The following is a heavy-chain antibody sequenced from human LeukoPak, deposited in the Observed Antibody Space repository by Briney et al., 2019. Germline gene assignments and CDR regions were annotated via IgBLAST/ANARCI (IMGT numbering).Heavy chain of an antibody. D-gene: IGHD5-24*01. V-gene: IGHV3-64D*09. CDR2: ITYNGGST. CDR1: GFTFSTSA. Sequence: GGPLRLSCSASGFTFSTSAMHWVRQAPGKGLEYVSFITYNGGSTYNADSVKGRFTISRDNSRNTLYLQMSSLRAEDTAVYHCVKDGGMATIFDFWDQGTLVTVSS. J-gene: IGHJ4*02. CDR3: VKDGGMATIFDF.